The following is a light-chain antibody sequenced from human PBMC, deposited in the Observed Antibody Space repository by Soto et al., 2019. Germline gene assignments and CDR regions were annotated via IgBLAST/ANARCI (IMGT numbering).Light chain of an antibody. CDR1: QSVSSSY. CDR3: QQYGNSRGP. V-gene: IGKV3-20*01. Sequence: EIVLTQSPGTLSLSPGERATLSCRASQSVSSSYLSWYQQKPGQAPSLLIYGAPSRATGIPDRFSGSGSGTDFTLTISGLEPEDFAVYYCQQYGNSRGPFGQGTKV. J-gene: IGKJ1*01. CDR2: GAP.